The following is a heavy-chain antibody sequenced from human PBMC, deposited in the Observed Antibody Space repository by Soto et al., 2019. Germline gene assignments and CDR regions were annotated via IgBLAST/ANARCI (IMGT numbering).Heavy chain of an antibody. CDR1: GGTFSSYA. V-gene: IGHV1-69*13. J-gene: IGHJ6*02. CDR3: ARVYDDFWSGYWSPQYYYYYGMDV. CDR2: IIPIFGTA. D-gene: IGHD3-3*01. Sequence: SVKVSCKASGGTFSSYAISWVRQAPGQGLEWMGGIIPIFGTASYAQKFQGRVTITADESTSTAYMELSSLRSEDTAVYYCARVYDDFWSGYWSPQYYYYYGMDVWGQGTTVTVSS.